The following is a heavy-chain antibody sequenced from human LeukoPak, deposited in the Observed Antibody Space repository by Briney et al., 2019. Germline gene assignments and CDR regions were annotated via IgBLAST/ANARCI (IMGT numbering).Heavy chain of an antibody. CDR1: GFTFSSYW. J-gene: IGHJ6*03. CDR2: IKQDGSEK. Sequence: GGSLRLSCAASGFTFSSYWMSWVRQAPAKGLEWVANIKQDGSEKYYVDSVKGRFTISRDNAKNSLYLQMNRLIADDTAVYYCVRVQFDYYYMDVWGKGTTVTVSS. CDR3: VRVQFDYYYMDV. V-gene: IGHV3-7*01. D-gene: IGHD3-16*01.